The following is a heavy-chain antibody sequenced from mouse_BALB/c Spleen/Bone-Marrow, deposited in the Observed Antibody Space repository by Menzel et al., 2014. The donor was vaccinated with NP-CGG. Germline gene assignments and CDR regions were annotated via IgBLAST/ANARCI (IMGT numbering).Heavy chain of an antibody. J-gene: IGHJ4*01. V-gene: IGHV5-6*01. CDR3: ARHQRYYAMDY. CDR1: GFTFSSYG. Sequence: EVKLVESGGDLVKPGGSLKLSCAASGFTFSSYGMSWGRQTPDKRLEGVATISSGGSNTYYPDSVKGRFTISRDNAKNTLYLQMSSLKSEDTAMYYCARHQRYYAMDYWGQGTSVTVSS. CDR2: ISSGGSNT.